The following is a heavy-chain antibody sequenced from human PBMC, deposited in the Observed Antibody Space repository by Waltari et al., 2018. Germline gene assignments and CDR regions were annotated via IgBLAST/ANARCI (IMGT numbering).Heavy chain of an antibody. Sequence: QEQLVQSGAEVRKPGASVQDSCKATGSSLTGVYQNWVGQAPGQGLEWLRWINPKSAGADYAQKFQGRVTMTRDTSSHTVYMELSRLTSDDSAVYYCARGGVSYYDFWTGYYPYMDVWGKGTTVTISS. J-gene: IGHJ6*03. CDR1: GSSLTGVY. V-gene: IGHV1-2*02. D-gene: IGHD3-3*01. CDR2: INPKSAGA. CDR3: ARGGVSYYDFWTGYYPYMDV.